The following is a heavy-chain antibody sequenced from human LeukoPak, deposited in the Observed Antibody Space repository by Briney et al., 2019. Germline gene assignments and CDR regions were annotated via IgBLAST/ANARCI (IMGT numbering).Heavy chain of an antibody. J-gene: IGHJ4*02. Sequence: SETLSLTCAVYGGSFSGYYWSWIRQPPGKGLEWIGEINHSGSTNYNPSLKSRVTISVDTSKNQFSLKLSSVTAADTAVYYCARGKYYDFWSGSEGGFDYWGQGTLVTVSS. V-gene: IGHV4-34*01. CDR3: ARGKYYDFWSGSEGGFDY. CDR1: GGSFSGYY. D-gene: IGHD3-3*01. CDR2: INHSGST.